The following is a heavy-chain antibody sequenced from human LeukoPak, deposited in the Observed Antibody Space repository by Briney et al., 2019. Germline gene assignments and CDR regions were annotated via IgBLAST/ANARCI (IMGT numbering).Heavy chain of an antibody. J-gene: IGHJ4*02. CDR2: IKQDGSEK. D-gene: IGHD3-10*01. V-gene: IGHV3-7*05. Sequence: GGSLRLSCAASGFTFSSYWMSWVRQAPGKGLEWVANIKQDGSEKYYVDSVKGRFTISRDNAKNSLYLQMNSLRAEDTAVYYCARDRVTMVRGVNYYFDYWGQGTLVTVFS. CDR1: GFTFSSYW. CDR3: ARDRVTMVRGVNYYFDY.